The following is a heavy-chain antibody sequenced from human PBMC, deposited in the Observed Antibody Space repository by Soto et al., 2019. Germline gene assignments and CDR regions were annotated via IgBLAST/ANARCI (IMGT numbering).Heavy chain of an antibody. Sequence: ASVKVSCKASGYTFTSYDINWVRQATGQGLEWMGWMNPNSGNTGYAQKFQGRVTMTRNTSISTAYMELSSLRSEDTAVYYCARQWELSGYYYGMDVWGQGTAVTVSS. CDR1: GYTFTSYD. J-gene: IGHJ6*02. V-gene: IGHV1-8*01. CDR2: MNPNSGNT. CDR3: ARQWELSGYYYGMDV. D-gene: IGHD1-26*01.